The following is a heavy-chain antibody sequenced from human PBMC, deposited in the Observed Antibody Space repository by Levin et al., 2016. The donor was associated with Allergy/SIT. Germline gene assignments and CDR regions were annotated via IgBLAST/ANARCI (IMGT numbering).Heavy chain of an antibody. D-gene: IGHD2-15*01. V-gene: IGHV3-64D*06. Sequence: WIRQPPGKGLEYVSAVSSNGRGTYYADPVKGRFTISRDNSKNTLSLQMISLRPEDTATYYCVNLPTEVAGAALPGSGYWGQGTLVTVSS. CDR2: VSSNGRGT. CDR3: VNLPTEVAGAALPGSGY. J-gene: IGHJ4*02.